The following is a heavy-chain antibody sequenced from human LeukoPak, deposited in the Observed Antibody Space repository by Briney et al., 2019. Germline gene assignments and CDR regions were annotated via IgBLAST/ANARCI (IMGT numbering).Heavy chain of an antibody. CDR1: GYTFTSYD. Sequence: SVKVSCKASGYTFTSYDINWVRQATGQGLEWMGWMNPNSGNTGYAQKFQGRVTITRNTSISTAYMELSSLRSEDTAVYYCARVPQRLYPYHYYGMDVWGQGTTVTVSS. CDR3: ARVPQRLYPYHYYGMDV. CDR2: MNPNSGNT. V-gene: IGHV1-8*03. J-gene: IGHJ6*02. D-gene: IGHD3-16*02.